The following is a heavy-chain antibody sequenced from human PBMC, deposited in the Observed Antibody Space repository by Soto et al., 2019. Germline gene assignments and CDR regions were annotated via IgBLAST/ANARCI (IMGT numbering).Heavy chain of an antibody. CDR1: GYTFTSYG. CDR3: ARGSYDILTDYYKGNYFDP. Sequence: GASVKVSCKASGYTFTSYGISWVRQAPGQGLDWMGWISAYNGNTNYAQKLQGRVTMTTDTSTSTAYMELRSLRSDDTAVYYCARGSYDILTDYYKGNYFDPWGQGTLVTVSS. V-gene: IGHV1-18*01. CDR2: ISAYNGNT. D-gene: IGHD3-9*01. J-gene: IGHJ5*02.